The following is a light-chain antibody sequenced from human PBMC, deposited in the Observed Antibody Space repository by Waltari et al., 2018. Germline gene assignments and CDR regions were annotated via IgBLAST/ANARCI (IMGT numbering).Light chain of an antibody. CDR2: AAS. J-gene: IGKJ2*01. Sequence: DIQMTQSPSSLSASVGDRVTITCRASHDIRNSLTWFQQKPGKAPKSLIYAASNLQSGVPSKFSGRGSGTDFTLTITGLQPEDSATYYCQQYNEHPFTFGQGTKLEIK. CDR3: QQYNEHPFT. CDR1: HDIRNS. V-gene: IGKV1-16*02.